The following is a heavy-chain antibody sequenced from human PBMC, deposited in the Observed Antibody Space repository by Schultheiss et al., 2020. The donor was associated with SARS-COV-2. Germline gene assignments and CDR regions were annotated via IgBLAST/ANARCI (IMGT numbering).Heavy chain of an antibody. V-gene: IGHV4-39*01. CDR2: IYYSGST. CDR1: GGSISRSNYY. J-gene: IGHJ4*02. CDR3: ARHVLAVAGTYFDY. Sequence: SETLSLTCTVSGGSISRSNYYWGWIRQPPGKGLEWIGSIYYSGSTYYNPSLKSRVTISVDTSKNQFSLKLSSVTAADTAVYYCARHVLAVAGTYFDYWGQGTLVTVSS. D-gene: IGHD6-19*01.